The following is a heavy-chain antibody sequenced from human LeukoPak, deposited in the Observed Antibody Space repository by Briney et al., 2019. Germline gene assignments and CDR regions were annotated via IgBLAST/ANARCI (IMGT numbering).Heavy chain of an antibody. CDR1: GGSISSGGYS. V-gene: IGHV4-39*01. Sequence: PSETLSLTCAVSGGSISSGGYSWSWIRQPPGKGLEWIGSIYFSGTTYYNPSLKSRVTISVDTSKNQFSLSLASVTAADTTVYYCARSPRRDYFDFWGQGTLVAVSS. CDR3: ARSPRRDYFDF. J-gene: IGHJ4*02. CDR2: IYFSGTT.